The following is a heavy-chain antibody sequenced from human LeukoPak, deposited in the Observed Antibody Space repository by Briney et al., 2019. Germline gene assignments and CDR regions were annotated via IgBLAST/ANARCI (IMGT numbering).Heavy chain of an antibody. D-gene: IGHD1-26*01. CDR1: GYTFTSYG. CDR3: QRDSASYRAEVEFDY. V-gene: IGHV1-18*01. J-gene: IGHJ4*02. Sequence: RASVKVSCKASGYTFTSYGISWVRQAPGQGLEWMGGISAINGTTNYAQKFQGRVTMTADKSTSTAYMELRSLRSDDTAVDYCQRDSASYRAEVEFDYWGQGTLVTVSS. CDR2: ISAINGTT.